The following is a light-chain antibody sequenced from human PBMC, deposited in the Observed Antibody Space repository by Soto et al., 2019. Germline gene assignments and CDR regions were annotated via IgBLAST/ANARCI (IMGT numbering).Light chain of an antibody. CDR2: GAS. J-gene: IGKJ5*01. CDR1: QGISNY. V-gene: IGKV1-27*01. CDR3: HKDISAPPT. Sequence: DIQMTQSPSSLSASLGYRATIPCRASQGISNYLAWYQQKPGKVPKLLIYGASTLQSGVPSRLSGSGSGTDFTLTISSLQPEDVATYYCHKDISAPPTFGQGTRLEIK.